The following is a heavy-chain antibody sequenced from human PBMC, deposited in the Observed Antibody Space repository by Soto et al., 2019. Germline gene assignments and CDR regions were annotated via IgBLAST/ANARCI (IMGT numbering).Heavy chain of an antibody. V-gene: IGHV3-30*18. Sequence: GGSLRLSCAASGFTFSSYGMHWVRQAPGKGLEWVPVISYDGSNKYYADSVKGRFTISRDNSKNTLYLQMNSLRAEDTAVYYCAKGPHYFDYWGQGTLVTVSS. CDR2: ISYDGSNK. CDR1: GFTFSSYG. CDR3: AKGPHYFDY. J-gene: IGHJ4*02.